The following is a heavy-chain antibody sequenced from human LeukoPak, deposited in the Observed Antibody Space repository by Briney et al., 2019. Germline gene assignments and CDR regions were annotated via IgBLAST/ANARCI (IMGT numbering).Heavy chain of an antibody. CDR1: GYSFTSYW. J-gene: IGHJ5*02. V-gene: IGHV5-51*01. CDR2: IYPGDSDT. CDR3: ARRDILTGLT. D-gene: IGHD3-9*01. Sequence: NHGESLKISCKSSGYSFTSYWIGWVRQMPGKGLEWMGIIYPGDSDTRYSPSFEGQVTISANKSISTAYLQWSSLKASDTAMYYCARRDILTGLTWGQGTLVTVSS.